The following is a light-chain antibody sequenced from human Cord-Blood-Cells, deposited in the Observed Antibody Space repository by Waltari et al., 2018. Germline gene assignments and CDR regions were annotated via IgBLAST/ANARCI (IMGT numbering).Light chain of an antibody. CDR1: QSVSSN. V-gene: IGKV3-15*01. CDR3: QQYNNWPLT. Sequence: EIVMTQSPATLSVSPGERATLSCRASQSVSSNLPWYQQKPGQGPRLLIYGASTRATGIPARFSGSGSGTEFTLTISSLQSEDFAVYYCQQYNNWPLTFGGGTKVEIK. J-gene: IGKJ4*01. CDR2: GAS.